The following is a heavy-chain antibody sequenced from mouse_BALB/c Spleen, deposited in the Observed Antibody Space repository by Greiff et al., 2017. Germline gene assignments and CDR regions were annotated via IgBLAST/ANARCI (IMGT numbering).Heavy chain of an antibody. J-gene: IGHJ3*01. CDR3: AREEGSTMITAWFAY. CDR1: GYAFSSSW. D-gene: IGHD2-4*01. V-gene: IGHV1-82*01. CDR2: IYPGDGDT. Sequence: QVHVKQSGPELVKPGASVKISCKASGYAFSSSWMNWVKQRPGQGLEWIGRIYPGDGDTNYNGKFKGKATLTADKSSSTAYMQLSSLTSVDSAVYFCAREEGSTMITAWFAYWGQGTLVTVSA.